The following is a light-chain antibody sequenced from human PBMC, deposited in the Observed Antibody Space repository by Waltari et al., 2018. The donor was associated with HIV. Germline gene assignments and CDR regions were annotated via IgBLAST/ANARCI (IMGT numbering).Light chain of an antibody. Sequence: SYGLTQPPSVSVSPGQTVTISRAGDKLGQKFVSWYVTKAGQSPVLVIYQDTPRPSGIPDRFSASNSGGTANLTISGTQAADEGDYFCQAWDNTVVFGGGTKLTVL. CDR1: KLGQKF. J-gene: IGLJ2*01. CDR3: QAWDNTVV. CDR2: QDT. V-gene: IGLV3-1*01.